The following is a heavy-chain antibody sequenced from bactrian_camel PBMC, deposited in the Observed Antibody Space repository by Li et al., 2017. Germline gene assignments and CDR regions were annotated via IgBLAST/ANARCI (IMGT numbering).Heavy chain of an antibody. CDR1: GFPFSSTD. D-gene: IGHD6*01. J-gene: IGHJ6*01. V-gene: IGHV3S40*01. CDR2: INDTGLAT. Sequence: VQLVESGGGLVEPGGSLRLSCATSGFPFSSTDMSWIRVTPEKGREWISTINDTGLATYYADSVKGRFAISRDNAKSTLYLQMNSLKTEDTALYYCATDPNSRRTLVAALGGPIRRSDFSYWGQGTQVTVS. CDR3: ATDPNSRRTLVAALGGPIRRSDFSY.